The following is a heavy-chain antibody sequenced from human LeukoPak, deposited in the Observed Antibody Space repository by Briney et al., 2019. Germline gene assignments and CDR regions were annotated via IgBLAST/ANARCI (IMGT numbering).Heavy chain of an antibody. J-gene: IGHJ4*02. CDR3: ASPEGGYSYGYVY. D-gene: IGHD5-18*01. V-gene: IGHV1-69*01. CDR1: GGTFSSYA. Sequence: GASVKVSCKASGGTFSSYAISWVRQAPGQGLEWMGGIIPSFGTANYAQKFQGRVTITADESTSTAYMELSSLRSEDTAVYYCASPEGGYSYGYVYWGQGTLVTVSS. CDR2: IIPSFGTA.